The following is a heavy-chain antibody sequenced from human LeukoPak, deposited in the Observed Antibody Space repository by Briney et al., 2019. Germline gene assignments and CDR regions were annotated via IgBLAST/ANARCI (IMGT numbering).Heavy chain of an antibody. CDR2: IYYSGST. V-gene: IGHV4-31*02. CDR3: ARAPQMATPKGYFDY. Sequence: TWVRQHPGKGLEWIGYIYYSGSTYYNPSLKSRVTISVDTSKNQFSLKLSSVTAADTAVYYCARAPQMATPKGYFDYWGQGTLVTVSS. D-gene: IGHD5-24*01. J-gene: IGHJ4*02.